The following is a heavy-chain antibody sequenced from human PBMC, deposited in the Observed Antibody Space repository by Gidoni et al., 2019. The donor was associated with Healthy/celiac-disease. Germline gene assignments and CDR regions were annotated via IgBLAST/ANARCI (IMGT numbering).Heavy chain of an antibody. CDR3: ASSPTLYYYDSSGYSDY. V-gene: IGHV1-2*02. CDR2: INPNSGGT. Sequence: QVQLVQSGAEVKTPGASVKVSCKASGYTFTVYYMHWVRQAPGQWLEWMGWINPNSGGTNYAQKFQGRVTMTRDTSISTAYMELSRLRSDDTAVYYCASSPTLYYYDSSGYSDYWGQGTLVTVSS. J-gene: IGHJ4*02. D-gene: IGHD3-22*01. CDR1: GYTFTVYY.